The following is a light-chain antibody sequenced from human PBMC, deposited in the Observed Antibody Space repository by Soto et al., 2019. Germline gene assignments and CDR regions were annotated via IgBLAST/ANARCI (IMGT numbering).Light chain of an antibody. CDR3: QQYGSSGT. CDR2: GAS. J-gene: IGKJ1*01. CDR1: QSVSNNY. Sequence: EIVLTQSPGTLSLSPGERAPPPCRASQSVSNNYLAWYQQKPGQAPRLLIYGASNRATGIPDRFSGSGSGTDFTLTISRLEPEDFAVYYCQQYGSSGTFGQGTKVDIK. V-gene: IGKV3-20*01.